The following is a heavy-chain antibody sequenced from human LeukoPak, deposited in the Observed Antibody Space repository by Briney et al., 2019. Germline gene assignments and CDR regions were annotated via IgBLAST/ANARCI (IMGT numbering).Heavy chain of an antibody. Sequence: GGSLRLSCAASGFTFSSYAMNWVRQAPGKGLGWVSHISGSGISTYYADSGKGRFTIPRDNSKHTLYLQMSSLRAEDTAVYYCAKPFHFGGGAFHIWGQGTMVTVSS. CDR3: AKPFHFGGGAFHI. V-gene: IGHV3-23*01. CDR1: GFTFSSYA. J-gene: IGHJ3*02. D-gene: IGHD3-10*01. CDR2: ISGSGIST.